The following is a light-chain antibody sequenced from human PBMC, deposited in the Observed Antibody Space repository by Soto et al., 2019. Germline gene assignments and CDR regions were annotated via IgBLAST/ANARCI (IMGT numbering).Light chain of an antibody. CDR1: QSISSW. CDR2: DAS. J-gene: IGKJ2*04. CDR3: QQYNSYPCR. V-gene: IGKV1-5*01. Sequence: DSQMTQSPATLSASVGERVTITCRASQSISSWLAWYQQKPGKAPKLLIYDASSLESGVPSRFSGSGSGTEFTLTISSLQPNDFATDYCQQYNSYPCRFGQEAEREIK.